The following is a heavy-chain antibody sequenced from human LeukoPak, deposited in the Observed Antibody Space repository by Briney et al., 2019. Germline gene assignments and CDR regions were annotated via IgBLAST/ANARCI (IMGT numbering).Heavy chain of an antibody. V-gene: IGHV3-30-3*01. CDR1: GFTFSSYA. CDR2: ISYDGSNK. Sequence: PGGSLRLSCAASGFTFSSYAMHWVRQAPGKGLEWVAVISYDGSNKYYADSVKGRFTISRDNSKNTLYLQMNSLRAEDTAVYYCARADQQLVLVDYWGQGTLVTVSS. D-gene: IGHD6-13*01. J-gene: IGHJ4*02. CDR3: ARADQQLVLVDY.